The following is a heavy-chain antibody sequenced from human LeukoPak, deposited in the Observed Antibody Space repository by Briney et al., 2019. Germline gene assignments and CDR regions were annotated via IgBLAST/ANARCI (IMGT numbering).Heavy chain of an antibody. CDR2: ISSSGGST. Sequence: GGSLRLSCAASGFTFATYAMNCVRQAPGRGLEWVSAISSSGGSTSFADSVKGRFTISRDNSKNTLSLQMNSLRAEDTAVYYCAKMGSGWLDHFDFWGQGSLVTVSS. CDR1: GFTFATYA. D-gene: IGHD6-19*01. CDR3: AKMGSGWLDHFDF. J-gene: IGHJ4*01. V-gene: IGHV3-23*01.